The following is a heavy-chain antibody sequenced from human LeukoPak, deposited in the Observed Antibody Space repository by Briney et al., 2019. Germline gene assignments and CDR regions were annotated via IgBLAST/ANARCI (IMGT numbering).Heavy chain of an antibody. CDR1: RDSMTNYY. D-gene: IGHD3-10*02. Sequence: SETLSLTCTVSRDSMTNYYWSWIRQPPGIGLEWIGYISYSGSTNYNPSLKSRVTFSIDTSKNQFSLWLDSVTAADTAVYYCASAPYVNYFDLWGQGGLVTVSA. J-gene: IGHJ4*02. CDR3: ASAPYVNYFDL. CDR2: ISYSGST. V-gene: IGHV4-59*08.